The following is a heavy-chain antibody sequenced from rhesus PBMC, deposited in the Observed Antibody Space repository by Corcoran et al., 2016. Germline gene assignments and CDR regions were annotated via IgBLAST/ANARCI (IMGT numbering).Heavy chain of an antibody. Sequence: EVQLVESGGGLVQPGGSLRLSCAASGFTFSIYGIPWVSQAPGKGMEGEAVILSDGKNKYDADSVKDRFTISRDNSKPIPYLQMKNLKLEDTAVYYCTRFDVWGPGVVVTVPS. V-gene: IGHV3-54*02. J-gene: IGHJ5-1*01. CDR2: ILSDGKNK. CDR3: TRFDV. CDR1: GFTFSIYG.